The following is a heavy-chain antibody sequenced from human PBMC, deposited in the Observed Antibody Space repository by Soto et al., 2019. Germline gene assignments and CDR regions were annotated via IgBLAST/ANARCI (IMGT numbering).Heavy chain of an antibody. CDR1: GFTFSSYW. J-gene: IGHJ6*02. Sequence: GGSLRLSSAASGFTFSSYWMSWVRQAPGKGLGWVANIKQDGSEKYYVDSVKGRFTISRDNAKNSLYLQMNSLRAEDTAVYYCARAPTTIFGVVVRDYYYYGMDVWGQGTTVTVSS. V-gene: IGHV3-7*05. D-gene: IGHD3-3*01. CDR3: ARAPTTIFGVVVRDYYYYGMDV. CDR2: IKQDGSEK.